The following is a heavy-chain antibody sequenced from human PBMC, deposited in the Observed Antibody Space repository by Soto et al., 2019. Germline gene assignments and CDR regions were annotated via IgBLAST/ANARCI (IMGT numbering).Heavy chain of an antibody. Sequence: ASVKVSCKASGYDFTAYDINWVRQASGQGLEWMGWMNPINGATGFAQRFQGRVSMTRNTATDTAYLDLTGLRSDNTAVYYCGRGPSPRAPAGGTPYYFAMDVWGQGTTVTVSS. CDR2: MNPINGAT. CDR1: GYDFTAYD. J-gene: IGHJ6*02. CDR3: GRGPSPRAPAGGTPYYFAMDV. D-gene: IGHD6-13*01. V-gene: IGHV1-8*02.